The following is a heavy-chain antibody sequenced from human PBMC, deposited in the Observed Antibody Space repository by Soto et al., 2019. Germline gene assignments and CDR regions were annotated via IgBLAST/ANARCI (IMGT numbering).Heavy chain of an antibody. J-gene: IGHJ6*02. D-gene: IGHD1-26*01. CDR3: ASYIRGVRYYCMDV. CDR1: GFSFSSYA. CDR2: IGESGTPT. Sequence: EVQLLESGGGLVQPGGSLRLSCAASGFSFSSYAMKWIRQAPGKGLEWVSLIGESGTPTYYADSVKGRFTISRDNSGNTLFLEMYSLRAEDTAVYYCASYIRGVRYYCMDVWGQGTTVTVSS. V-gene: IGHV3-23*01.